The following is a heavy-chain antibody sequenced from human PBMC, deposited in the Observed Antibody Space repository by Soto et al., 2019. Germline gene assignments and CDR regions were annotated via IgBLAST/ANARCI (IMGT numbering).Heavy chain of an antibody. CDR3: ARDLSRGRDTPGY. Sequence: QVQLVQSGAEVKKPGSSVKVSCKASGGTFSSYAISWVRQAPGQGLEWMGGIIPIFGTANYEQKFQGRVTITADDSTSAAYMELSSLRSEDTAVYYCARDLSRGRDTPGYWGKGTLVTVSS. D-gene: IGHD2-15*01. CDR1: GGTFSSYA. CDR2: IIPIFGTA. V-gene: IGHV1-69*12. J-gene: IGHJ4*02.